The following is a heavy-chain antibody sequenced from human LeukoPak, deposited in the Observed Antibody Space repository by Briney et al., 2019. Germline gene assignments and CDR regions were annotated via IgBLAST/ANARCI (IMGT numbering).Heavy chain of an antibody. CDR2: ISYSGST. J-gene: IGHJ4*02. D-gene: IGHD3-10*01. Sequence: SETLSFTCTISVGSISTYYWGWIRQPPGKGLEWIGYISYSGSTTYTPSLESRVTISVDTSKNQFSLRLSSVTAADTAVYYCTRITQGTVDYWGQGILVTVSS. CDR1: VGSISTYY. V-gene: IGHV4-59*01. CDR3: TRITQGTVDY.